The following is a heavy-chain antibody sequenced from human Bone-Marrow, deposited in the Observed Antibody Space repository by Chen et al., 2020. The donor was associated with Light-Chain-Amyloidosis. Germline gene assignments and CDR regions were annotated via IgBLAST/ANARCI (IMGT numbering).Heavy chain of an antibody. D-gene: IGHD5-12*01. CDR2: IYPDDSDA. CDR1: GYTFPNYW. CDR3: ARRRDGYNFDY. Sequence: EVQLEQSGPEVTKPGESLKISCKRSGYTFPNYWIGWVRQMPGKGLEWMGVIYPDDSDARYSPSFEGQVTISADKSITTAYLQWRSLKASDTAMYYCARRRDGYNFDYWGQGTLVTVSS. V-gene: IGHV5-51*01. J-gene: IGHJ4*02.